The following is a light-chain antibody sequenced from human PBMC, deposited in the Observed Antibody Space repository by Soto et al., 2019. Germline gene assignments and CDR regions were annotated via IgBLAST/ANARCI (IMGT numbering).Light chain of an antibody. J-gene: IGKJ5*01. CDR2: DAS. V-gene: IGKV3-11*01. CDR1: PSVTNY. Sequence: ELVLTHTRATLSFTPGVSTTLSFISFPSVTNYLAWYQQRPGQAPRLLIYDASYRATDIPPRFSGSGSGTDFTLTISSLEPEDFAVYYCQQRRSWPPTITCGQGTRLEIK. CDR3: QQRRSWPPTIT.